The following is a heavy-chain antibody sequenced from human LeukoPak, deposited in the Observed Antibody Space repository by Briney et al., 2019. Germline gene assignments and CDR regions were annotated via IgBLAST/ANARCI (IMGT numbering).Heavy chain of an antibody. CDR3: ARDTLESYGSGSYRWFDP. CDR1: GASISSSS. Sequence: SETLSLTCTISGASISSSSWSWIRQPPGKGLEWIGYIYCSGSTNYNPSLKSRVTISVDTSKNQFSLKLGSVTAADTAVYYCARDTLESYGSGSYRWFDPWGQGTLVTVSS. V-gene: IGHV4-59*01. CDR2: IYCSGST. J-gene: IGHJ5*02. D-gene: IGHD3-10*01.